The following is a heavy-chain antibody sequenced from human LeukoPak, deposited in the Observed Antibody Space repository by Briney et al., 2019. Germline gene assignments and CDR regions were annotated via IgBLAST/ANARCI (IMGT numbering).Heavy chain of an antibody. D-gene: IGHD3-22*01. CDR3: AKGDGDYYDSGGSFDY. Sequence: GGSLRLSCTASGFTFTNYAVSWVRQAPGKGLEWVSGISVSGDSANYADSVKGRFTISRDNSKNTLYLQMNSLRAEDTAVYYCAKGDGDYYDSGGSFDYWGQGTLVTVSS. CDR2: ISVSGDSA. V-gene: IGHV3-23*01. CDR1: GFTFTNYA. J-gene: IGHJ4*02.